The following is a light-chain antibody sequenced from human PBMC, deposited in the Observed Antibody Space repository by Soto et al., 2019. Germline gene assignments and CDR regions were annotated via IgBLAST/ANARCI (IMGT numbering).Light chain of an antibody. CDR3: CSYAGTSTDV. J-gene: IGLJ1*01. CDR2: EGS. CDR1: SSDVGNYKF. V-gene: IGLV2-23*01. Sequence: QSALTQPASVSGSPGQSITISCTGTSSDVGNYKFVSWYQHHPGKAPKLIISEGSKRPSGVSDRFSGSKSGITASLTISGLQAEDEADYYCCSYAGTSTDVFGTGTKVTVL.